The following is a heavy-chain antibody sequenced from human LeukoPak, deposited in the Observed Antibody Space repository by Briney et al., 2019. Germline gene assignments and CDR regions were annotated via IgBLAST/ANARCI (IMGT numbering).Heavy chain of an antibody. V-gene: IGHV3-7*01. CDR1: GFTFSDPY. D-gene: IGHD1-26*01. CDR3: ARGGSGSYYPPFDY. Sequence: GGSLRLSCEASGFTFSDPYMSWIRQAPGKGLEWVANIKQDGSEKYYVDSVKGRFTISRDNAKSSLYLQMNSLRAEDTAVYYCARGGSGSYYPPFDYWGQGTLVTVSS. J-gene: IGHJ4*02. CDR2: IKQDGSEK.